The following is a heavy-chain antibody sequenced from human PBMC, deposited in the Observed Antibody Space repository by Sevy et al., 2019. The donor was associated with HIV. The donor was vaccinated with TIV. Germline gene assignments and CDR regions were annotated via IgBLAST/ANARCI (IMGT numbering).Heavy chain of an antibody. CDR1: GYTFTGYY. V-gene: IGHV1-2*02. Sequence: ASVKVSCKASGYTFTGYYVHWLRQAPGQGLEWMGWINPKTGGTYFAKKFQDRVTMTTGPPITTAYWELNGLRVDDTAVYDCARMGDYFDTSGYYPLKYWGQGTLVTVSS. CDR3: ARMGDYFDTSGYYPLKY. CDR2: INPKTGGT. D-gene: IGHD3-22*01. J-gene: IGHJ4*02.